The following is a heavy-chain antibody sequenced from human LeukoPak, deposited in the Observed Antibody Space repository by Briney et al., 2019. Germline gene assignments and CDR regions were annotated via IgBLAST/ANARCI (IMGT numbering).Heavy chain of an antibody. D-gene: IGHD3-22*01. CDR1: GFTVSSNY. CDR3: ARLYDSSGPFDY. Sequence: GGSLRLSCAASGFTVSSNYMGWVRQAPGKGLEWVSVIYSGGSTYYADSVKGRFTISRDNSKNTLYLQMNSLRAEDTAVYYCARLYDSSGPFDYWGQGTLVTVSS. J-gene: IGHJ4*02. V-gene: IGHV3-53*01. CDR2: IYSGGST.